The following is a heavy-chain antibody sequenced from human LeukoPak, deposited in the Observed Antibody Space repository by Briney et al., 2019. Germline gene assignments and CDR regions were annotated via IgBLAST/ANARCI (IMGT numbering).Heavy chain of an antibody. D-gene: IGHD3-22*01. J-gene: IGHJ4*02. V-gene: IGHV4-39*07. Sequence: PSETLSLTCTVSGGSISSSSYYWGWIRQPPGKGLEWIGSTYYSGTTNYNPSLKSRVTISVDTSKNQFSLTLSSVTAADTAVYYCARLSDSRGYDFDHWGQGTLVTVSS. CDR3: ARLSDSRGYDFDH. CDR2: TYYSGTT. CDR1: GGSISSSSYY.